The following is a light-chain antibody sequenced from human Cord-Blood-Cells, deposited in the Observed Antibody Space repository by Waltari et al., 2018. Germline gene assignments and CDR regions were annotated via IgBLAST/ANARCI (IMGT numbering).Light chain of an antibody. CDR1: SSDVGSYNL. CDR3: CSYAGSSTWV. CDR2: GVS. Sequence: QSALTQPASVSGSPGQSITIPCTGTSSDVGSYNLVSWYQQHPGKAPKLKIYGVSKRPLGVSIRFSGSKSGNTAFLTISGLQAEDEAEYFCCSYAGSSTWVFGGGTKLTVL. J-gene: IGLJ3*02. V-gene: IGLV2-23*02.